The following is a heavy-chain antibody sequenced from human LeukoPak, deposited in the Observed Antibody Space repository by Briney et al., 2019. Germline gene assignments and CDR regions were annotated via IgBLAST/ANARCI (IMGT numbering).Heavy chain of an antibody. Sequence: GGSLRLSCAVSGLIVSSNYMSWVRQAPGKGLEWVSVIYTGGDTYYVDSVKGRFTVSRDNSKNTLYLQMDSLRAEDTAVYYCAAQALAGKGNYFDPWGQGTLVTVSS. CDR2: IYTGGDT. V-gene: IGHV3-53*01. CDR1: GLIVSSNY. J-gene: IGHJ5*02. CDR3: AAQALAGKGNYFDP. D-gene: IGHD6-19*01.